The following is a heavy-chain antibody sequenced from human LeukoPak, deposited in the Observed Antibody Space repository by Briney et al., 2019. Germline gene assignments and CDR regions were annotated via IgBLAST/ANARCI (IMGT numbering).Heavy chain of an antibody. CDR2: IYYSGSP. J-gene: IGHJ5*02. CDR1: GGSLSSGGYY. Sequence: PSQTLSLTCTISGGSLSSGGYYWSWIRQHPGKGLEWIGNIYYSGSPNYNPSLKSRITISVDTSKNQFSLKLSSVTAADTAVYYCARKNCGGDCYSFNWFDPWGQGTLVTVSS. D-gene: IGHD2-21*02. V-gene: IGHV4-31*03. CDR3: ARKNCGGDCYSFNWFDP.